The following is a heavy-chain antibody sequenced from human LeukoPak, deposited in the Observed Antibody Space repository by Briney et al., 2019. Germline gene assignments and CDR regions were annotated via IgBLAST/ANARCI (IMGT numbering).Heavy chain of an antibody. J-gene: IGHJ4*02. V-gene: IGHV1-69*13. Sequence: ASVNVSCKASGGTFSSYAISWVRQAPGQGLEWMGGIIPIFGTANYAQKFQGRVTITADESTSTAYMELSSLRSEDTAVYYCASKPREGYFDWTFDYWGQGTLVTVSS. D-gene: IGHD3-9*01. CDR2: IIPIFGTA. CDR1: GGTFSSYA. CDR3: ASKPREGYFDWTFDY.